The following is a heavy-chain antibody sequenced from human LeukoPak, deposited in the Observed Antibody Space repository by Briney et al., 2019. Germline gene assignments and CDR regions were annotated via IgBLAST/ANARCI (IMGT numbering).Heavy chain of an antibody. CDR1: GFTFSSYA. Sequence: PGGSLRLSCAASGFTFSSYAMHWVRQAPGKGLEYVSGISTNGGSTNYANSVKGRFTIPRDNSKNTLYLQMGSLRAEDMAVYYCARDHGSGSYSDYWGQGTLVTVSS. J-gene: IGHJ4*02. V-gene: IGHV3-64*01. CDR3: ARDHGSGSYSDY. D-gene: IGHD1-26*01. CDR2: ISTNGGST.